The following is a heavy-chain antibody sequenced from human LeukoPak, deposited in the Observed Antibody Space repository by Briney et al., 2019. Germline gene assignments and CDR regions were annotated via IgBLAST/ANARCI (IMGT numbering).Heavy chain of an antibody. Sequence: GGSLRLSCAASGFTFSSYAMSWVRQAPGKGLEWVSVIDGSGNSTYYADSVKGRFTISRDNSKSTLYLQMHSLRAEDTAVYYCARDRPNYYGSDGHYYRRDGDYWGRGTLVSVSS. CDR2: IDGSGNST. V-gene: IGHV3-23*01. D-gene: IGHD3-22*01. CDR1: GFTFSSYA. CDR3: ARDRPNYYGSDGHYYRRDGDY. J-gene: IGHJ4*02.